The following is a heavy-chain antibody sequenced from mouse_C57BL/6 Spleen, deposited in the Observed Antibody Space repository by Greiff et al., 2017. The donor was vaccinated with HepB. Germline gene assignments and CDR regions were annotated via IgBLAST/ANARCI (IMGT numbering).Heavy chain of an antibody. CDR1: GYTFTDYE. J-gene: IGHJ2*01. Sequence: SGAELVRPGASVTLSCKASGYTFTDYEMHWVKQTPVHGLEWIGAIDPETGGTAYNQKFKGKAILTADKSSSTAYMELRSLTSEDSAVYYWTRWPDGYPWYFDDWGQGTTLTVSS. D-gene: IGHD2-3*01. V-gene: IGHV1-15*01. CDR2: IDPETGGT. CDR3: TRWPDGYPWYFDD.